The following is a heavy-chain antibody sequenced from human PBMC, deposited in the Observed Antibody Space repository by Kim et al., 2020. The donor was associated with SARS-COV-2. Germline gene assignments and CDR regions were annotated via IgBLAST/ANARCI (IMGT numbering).Heavy chain of an antibody. CDR1: GGSISSYY. Sequence: SETLSLTCTVSGGSISSYYWSWIRQPPGKGLEWIGYIYYSGSTNYNPSLKSRVTISVDTSKNQFSLKLSSVTAADTAVYYCARVGRIAGVVVPAAIEAGYYYGMDVWGQGTTVTVSS. D-gene: IGHD2-2*01. CDR3: ARVGRIAGVVVPAAIEAGYYYGMDV. CDR2: IYYSGST. V-gene: IGHV4-59*01. J-gene: IGHJ6*02.